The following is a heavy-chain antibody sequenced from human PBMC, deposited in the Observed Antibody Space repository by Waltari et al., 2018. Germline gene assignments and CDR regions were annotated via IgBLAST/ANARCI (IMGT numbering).Heavy chain of an antibody. J-gene: IGHJ4*02. CDR1: GGAISSGGYH. Sequence: QVQLQESGPGLVKPSQTLSLTCKVSGGAISSGGYHWSWIRQHPGKGLEWMGHTYYRGSTYYNPTLKSRITVSVDTSKNEFSLKLDSVTAADTALYYCARVKMTMVQGVMYYFDYWGQGILLTVSS. V-gene: IGHV4-31*03. CDR2: TYYRGST. D-gene: IGHD3-10*01. CDR3: ARVKMTMVQGVMYYFDY.